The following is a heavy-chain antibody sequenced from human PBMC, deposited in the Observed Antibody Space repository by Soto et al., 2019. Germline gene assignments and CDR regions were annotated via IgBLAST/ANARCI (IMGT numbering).Heavy chain of an antibody. D-gene: IGHD6-19*01. CDR1: GGSIDSAAYS. CDR2: VSHRGTA. V-gene: IGHV4-30-2*01. Sequence: PSETLSLTCAVSGGSIDSAAYSLAWIRQPPGEGLEWIGYVSHRGTAYSIPSLNGRLTLSMDSSQTQFSLKLTSVTAADSAVYYCARIHWSQSSLDYWGRGILVTVSS. CDR3: ARIHWSQSSLDY. J-gene: IGHJ4*02.